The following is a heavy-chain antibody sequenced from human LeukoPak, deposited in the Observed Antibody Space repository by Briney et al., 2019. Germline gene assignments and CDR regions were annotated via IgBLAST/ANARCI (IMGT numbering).Heavy chain of an antibody. V-gene: IGHV3-7*01. Sequence: PGGSLRLSCAASGFTFSSYWMSWVRQAPGKGLEWVANIKQNGSEKYYVDSVKGRFTISRDNAKNSLYLQMNSLRADAAAVYYCGRAPRWFGISYGKDVWGQGTTVTVS. D-gene: IGHD3-10*01. CDR2: IKQNGSEK. CDR3: GRAPRWFGISYGKDV. CDR1: GFTFSSYW. J-gene: IGHJ6*02.